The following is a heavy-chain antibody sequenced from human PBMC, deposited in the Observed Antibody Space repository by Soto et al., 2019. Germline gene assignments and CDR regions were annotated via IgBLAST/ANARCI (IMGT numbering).Heavy chain of an antibody. CDR2: IYPSDSDT. J-gene: IGHJ4*02. Sequence: ESLKISCKGSGYNFAGYWIAWVRQMPGKGLELMGIIYPSDSDTRYRPSYQGQVTISADKSISSAYLQWSSLRASDTAMYYCARGGVSTRTFDYWGQGTPVTVSS. CDR3: ARGGVSTRTFDY. CDR1: GYNFAGYW. D-gene: IGHD3-3*01. V-gene: IGHV5-51*01.